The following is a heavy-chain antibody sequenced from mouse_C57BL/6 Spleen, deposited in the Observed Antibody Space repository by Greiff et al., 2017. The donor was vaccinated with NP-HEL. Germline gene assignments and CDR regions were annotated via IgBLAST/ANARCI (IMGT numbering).Heavy chain of an antibody. J-gene: IGHJ1*03. Sequence: EVHLVESGGGLVKPGGSLKLSCAASGFTFSDYGMHWVRQAPEKGLEWVAYISSGSSTIYYADTVKGRFTISRDNAKNTLFLQMTSLRSEDTAMYYCARTYYYGSSPVWGTGTTVTVSS. D-gene: IGHD1-1*01. CDR3: ARTYYYGSSPV. CDR2: ISSGSSTI. V-gene: IGHV5-17*01. CDR1: GFTFSDYG.